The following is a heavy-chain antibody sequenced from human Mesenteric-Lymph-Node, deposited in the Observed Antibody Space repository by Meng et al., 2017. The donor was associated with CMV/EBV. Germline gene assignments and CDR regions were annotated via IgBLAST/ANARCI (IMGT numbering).Heavy chain of an antibody. CDR1: GFTFSYYY. CDR2: ISSSGSTI. J-gene: IGHJ3*02. Sequence: GESLKISCAASGFTFSYYYMSWIRQAPGKGLEWVSYISSSGSTIYYADSVKGRFTISRDNAKNSLYLQMNSLRAEDTAVYYCAREGPGSYSEAFDIWGQGTVVTVSS. V-gene: IGHV3-11*01. D-gene: IGHD3-10*01. CDR3: AREGPGSYSEAFDI.